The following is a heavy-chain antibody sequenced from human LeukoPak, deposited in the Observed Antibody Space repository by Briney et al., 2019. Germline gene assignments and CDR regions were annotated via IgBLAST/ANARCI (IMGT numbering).Heavy chain of an antibody. CDR1: GFICRNYE. CDR3: ARDVGHIFPWFYFDY. J-gene: IGHJ4*02. D-gene: IGHD3-10*01. CDR2: INSSGSSV. Sequence: GGALRLSCGGSGFICRNYEVSGVRQAPGKGLERISYINSSGSSVYYADSVKGRFTISRDNPQNSLYLQMNSLRAEDTALYYCARDVGHIFPWFYFDYWGQGTLVSVSS. V-gene: IGHV3-48*03.